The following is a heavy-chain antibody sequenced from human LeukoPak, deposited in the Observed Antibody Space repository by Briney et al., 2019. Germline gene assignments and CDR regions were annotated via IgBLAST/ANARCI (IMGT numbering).Heavy chain of an antibody. V-gene: IGHV1-8*03. Sequence: ASVNVSCKASGYTFTSYDINWVRQATGHGLEWMGWMNPNSGSTGYAQKFQGRVTITRNTPISTAYMELSGLRSEDTAVYYCARGRSTGYPYYFEYWGQGTLVTVSA. CDR3: ARGRSTGYPYYFEY. J-gene: IGHJ4*02. CDR1: GYTFTSYD. D-gene: IGHD5-12*01. CDR2: MNPNSGST.